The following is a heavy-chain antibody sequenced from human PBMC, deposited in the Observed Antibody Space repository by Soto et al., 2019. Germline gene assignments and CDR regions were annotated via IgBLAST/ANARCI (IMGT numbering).Heavy chain of an antibody. CDR1: GYTFAAFF. Sequence: QVQLVQSGTEVKKPGAAVKVSCKTSGYTFAAFFIHWIRQATGQGLEWMGWINPTSGDTVSAQKFHDRVTMPRNTPISTDYMELRGLKSDDTAVYYCTRDPDYGDYCRYLFDYWGQGTPVSVSS. V-gene: IGHV1-2*02. D-gene: IGHD4-17*01. CDR2: INPTSGDT. CDR3: TRDPDYGDYCRYLFDY. J-gene: IGHJ4*02.